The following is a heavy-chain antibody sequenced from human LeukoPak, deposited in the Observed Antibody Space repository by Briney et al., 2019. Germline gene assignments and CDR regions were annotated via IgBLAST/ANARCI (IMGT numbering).Heavy chain of an antibody. D-gene: IGHD3-3*01. CDR1: GGSFSGYY. J-gene: IGHJ4*02. V-gene: IGHV4-34*01. CDR3: AREVVLEWILPNYFDY. Sequence: SETLSLTCAVYGGSFSGYYWSWIRQPPGKGLEWIGEINHSGSTNYNPSLKSRVTISVDTSKNQFSLKLSSVTAADTTVYYCAREVVLEWILPNYFDYWGQGTLVTVSS. CDR2: INHSGST.